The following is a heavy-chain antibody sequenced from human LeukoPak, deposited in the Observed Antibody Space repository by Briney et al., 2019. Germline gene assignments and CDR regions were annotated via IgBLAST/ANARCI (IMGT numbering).Heavy chain of an antibody. Sequence: SGGSLRLSCAASGFTFSNAWMSWVRRAPGKGLEWVGRIKSKTDGGTTDYAAPVKGRFTISRDDSKNTLYLQMNSLKTEDTAVYYCTTENPAGYYYGMDVWGKGTTVTVSS. J-gene: IGHJ6*04. CDR2: IKSKTDGGTT. CDR1: GFTFSNAW. V-gene: IGHV3-15*01. CDR3: TTENPAGYYYGMDV.